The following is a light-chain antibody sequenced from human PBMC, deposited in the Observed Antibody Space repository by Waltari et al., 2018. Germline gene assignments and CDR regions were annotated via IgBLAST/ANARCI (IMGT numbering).Light chain of an antibody. J-gene: IGKJ4*01. CDR2: DAS. V-gene: IGKV3-11*01. CDR3: QQRSNWPPL. CDR1: QGVSSY. Sequence: SCRASQGVSSYLAWYQQKPGQAPRLLIYDASNRATGIPARFSGSGSGTDFTLTISSLEPEDFAVYYCQQRSNWPPLFGGGTKVEIK.